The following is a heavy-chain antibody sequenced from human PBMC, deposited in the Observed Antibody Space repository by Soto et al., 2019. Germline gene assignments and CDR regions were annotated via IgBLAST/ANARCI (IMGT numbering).Heavy chain of an antibody. V-gene: IGHV1-18*01. CDR3: SRDPPETPSDY. J-gene: IGHJ4*01. CDR2: ISAKNGDT. CDR1: GYTFTDYG. Sequence: QVQLVQSGADVKKPGASVRVSCKASGYTFTDYGITWVRQAPGQGLEWMGWISAKNGDTNIAQKFRGRVTLTTDTSTGTAYMDLRSLTPDDTAVYYCSRDPPETPSDYWGHGPLVTVSS.